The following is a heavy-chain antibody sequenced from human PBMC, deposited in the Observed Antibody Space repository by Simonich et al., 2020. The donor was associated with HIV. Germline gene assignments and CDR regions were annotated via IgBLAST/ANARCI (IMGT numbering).Heavy chain of an antibody. D-gene: IGHD6-13*01. V-gene: IGHV1-2*02. CDR1: GYTFTGYY. CDR2: INPNSGGT. J-gene: IGHJ3*02. CDR3: ARGPQQLGPVFDAFDI. Sequence: QVQLVQSGAEVKKTGASVKVSCKASGYTFTGYYMHWVRQAPGQGLEWKGWINPNSGGTNYEQKFQGRVTRTRETSISTAYMALRKLRSDDTAVYYCARGPQQLGPVFDAFDIWGQGTMVTVSS.